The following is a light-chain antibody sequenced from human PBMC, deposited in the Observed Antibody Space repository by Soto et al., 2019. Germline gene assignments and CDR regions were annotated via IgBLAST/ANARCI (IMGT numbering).Light chain of an antibody. J-gene: IGLJ1*01. CDR2: GNS. CDR1: SSNIGAGYD. CDR3: QSYDSRYYV. V-gene: IGLV1-40*01. Sequence: QSVLTQPPSVSGAPGQRVTISCTGSSSNIGAGYDVHWYQQLPGTAPKLLIYGNSNRPSGVPDRFSGSKSGTSASLAITGLQAEDEADYYCQSYDSRYYVFGTGTEVTVL.